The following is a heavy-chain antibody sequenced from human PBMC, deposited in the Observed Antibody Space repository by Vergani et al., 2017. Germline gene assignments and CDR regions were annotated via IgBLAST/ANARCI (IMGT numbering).Heavy chain of an antibody. D-gene: IGHD1-7*01. J-gene: IGHJ5*02. V-gene: IGHV3-30*02. CDR1: GLTLSSYG. CDR2: TRPHEDGA. Sequence: QVQLVESEGGVVQPGGSMRLSCSASGLTLSSYGVHWVRQAPGRGLESVTFTRPHEDGAFYSASVRGRFTVSRDNSKNTLYLEMNRLNVDDTAIYYCGKTQGTVVGTWWFDPWGQGTPVTVSS. CDR3: GKTQGTVVGTWWFDP.